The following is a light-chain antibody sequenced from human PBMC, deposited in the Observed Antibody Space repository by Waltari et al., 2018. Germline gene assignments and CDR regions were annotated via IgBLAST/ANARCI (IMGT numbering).Light chain of an antibody. CDR1: QSVGRY. Sequence: EIVLTQSPGTLSLSPGERATLSCRASQSVGRYLAWYQQKPVHAPRLLIYDASTRATGIPDRFSGSGSGTDFSLTISRLESEDFAVYYCQKYVNLPATFGQGTKVEIK. J-gene: IGKJ1*01. CDR3: QKYVNLPAT. CDR2: DAS. V-gene: IGKV3-20*01.